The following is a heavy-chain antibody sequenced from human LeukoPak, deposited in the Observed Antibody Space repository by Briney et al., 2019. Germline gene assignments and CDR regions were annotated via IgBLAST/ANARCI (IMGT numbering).Heavy chain of an antibody. Sequence: EASVKVSCKASGYTFTSYYMHWVRQAPGQGLEWMGIINPSGGSTSYAQKFQGRVTMTRDTSTSTAYMELRSLRSDDTAVYYCARFPYYYDSSGYLVYWGQGTLVTVSS. CDR2: INPSGGST. CDR3: ARFPYYYDSSGYLVY. J-gene: IGHJ4*02. V-gene: IGHV1-46*01. CDR1: GYTFTSYY. D-gene: IGHD3-22*01.